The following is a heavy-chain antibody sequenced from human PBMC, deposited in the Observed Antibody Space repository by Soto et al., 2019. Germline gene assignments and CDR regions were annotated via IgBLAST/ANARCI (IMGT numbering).Heavy chain of an antibody. V-gene: IGHV1-8*01. CDR2: MNPNSGNT. D-gene: IGHD2-21*01. CDR3: ARDLAIGILDY. J-gene: IGHJ4*02. Sequence: ASVKVTCKASGYTFRDYDINWVRQASGQGLEWMGWMNPNSGNTAYAQKFQGRVTMTTDTSTSTAYMELGSLTSDDTAVYYCARDLAIGILDYWAQGTLVTVSS. CDR1: GYTFRDYD.